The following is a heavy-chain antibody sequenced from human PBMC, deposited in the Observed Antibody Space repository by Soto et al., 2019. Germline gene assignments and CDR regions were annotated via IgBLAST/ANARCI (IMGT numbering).Heavy chain of an antibody. V-gene: IGHV4-59*08. CDR3: ARHNYGSGSTYFDY. CDR1: CSSIPSSY. Sequence: PSETLSLTCTLACSSIPSSYWSWIRQPPGKGLEWIGYIYYSGSTNYNPSLKSRVTISVDTSKNQFSLKLNSMTAADTAVYYCARHNYGSGSTYFDYWGQGTLVTVS. D-gene: IGHD3-10*01. CDR2: IYYSGST. J-gene: IGHJ4*02.